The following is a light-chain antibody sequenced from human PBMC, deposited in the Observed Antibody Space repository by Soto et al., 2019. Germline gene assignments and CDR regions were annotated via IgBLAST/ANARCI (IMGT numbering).Light chain of an antibody. J-gene: IGKJ2*01. CDR1: QTISFY. CDR2: ATS. Sequence: IQMTQSPSSLSASVGDTVTITCRASQTISFYLNWYQQKPGRTPNLLIYATSSLQSGVPSRFDGSGSGTEFTLTISSLQPDDFATYYCQQSFSTPHTFGQGTKLELK. CDR3: QQSFSTPHT. V-gene: IGKV1-39*01.